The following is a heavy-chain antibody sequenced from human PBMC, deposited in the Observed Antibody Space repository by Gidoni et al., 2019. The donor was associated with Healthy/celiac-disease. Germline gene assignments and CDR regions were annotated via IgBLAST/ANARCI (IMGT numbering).Heavy chain of an antibody. CDR2: FDPEDGET. Sequence: QVQLVQSGAEVKKPGASVKVSCTVSGYTLTALSMHWVRQAPGKGLEWMGGFDPEDGETIYEQKFQGRVTMTEDTSTDTAYMELSSLRSEDTAVYYCATGVQLDRQYYYYGMDVWGQGNTVTVSS. V-gene: IGHV1-24*01. D-gene: IGHD5-18*01. CDR1: GYTLTALS. CDR3: ATGVQLDRQYYYYGMDV. J-gene: IGHJ6*02.